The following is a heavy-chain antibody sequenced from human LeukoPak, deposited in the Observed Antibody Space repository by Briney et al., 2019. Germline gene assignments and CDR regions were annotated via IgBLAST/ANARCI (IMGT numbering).Heavy chain of an antibody. CDR1: GGSFSGYY. V-gene: IGHV4-34*01. J-gene: IGHJ4*02. CDR2: INHSGST. Sequence: SETLSLTCAVYGGSFSGYYWSWIRQPPGKGLEWIGEINHSGSTNYNPSLKSRVTISVDTSKNQFSLKLSSVTAADTAVYYCAGTYYYDSSGYPPPFDYWGQGTLVTVSS. D-gene: IGHD3-22*01. CDR3: AGTYYYDSSGYPPPFDY.